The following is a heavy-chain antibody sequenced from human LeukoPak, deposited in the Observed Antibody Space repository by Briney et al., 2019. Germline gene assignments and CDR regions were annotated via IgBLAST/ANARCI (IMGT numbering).Heavy chain of an antibody. V-gene: IGHV1-69*13. CDR2: IIPIFGTA. J-gene: IGHJ6*02. D-gene: IGHD2-15*01. CDR1: GYTFTSYD. Sequence: SVKVSCKASGYTFTSYDISWVRQAPGQGLEWMGGIIPIFGTANYAQKFQGRVTITADESTSTAYMELSSLRSEDTAVYYCARDLVDRGYCSGGSCFLPSLHYYYGMDVWGQGTTVTVSS. CDR3: ARDLVDRGYCSGGSCFLPSLHYYYGMDV.